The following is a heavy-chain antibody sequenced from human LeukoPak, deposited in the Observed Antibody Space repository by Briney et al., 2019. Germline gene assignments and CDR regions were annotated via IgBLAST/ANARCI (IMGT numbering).Heavy chain of an antibody. Sequence: GGSLRLSCAASGFTFSSYSMNWVRQAPGKGLEWVSSIGSSSSYIYYADSVKGRFTISRDNAKNSLYLQMNSLRAEDTAVYYCASWEVDTAFGMDVWGQGTTVTVSS. V-gene: IGHV3-21*01. CDR3: ASWEVDTAFGMDV. J-gene: IGHJ6*02. CDR1: GFTFSSYS. CDR2: IGSSSSYI. D-gene: IGHD5-18*01.